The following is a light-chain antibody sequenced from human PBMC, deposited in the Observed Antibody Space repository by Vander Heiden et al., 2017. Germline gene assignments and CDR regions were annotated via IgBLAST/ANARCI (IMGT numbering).Light chain of an antibody. CDR1: SSGVGGYNY. CDR3: SSYTTNTTVV. CDR2: DVI. J-gene: IGLJ2*01. Sequence: QSALTQPASVSGSPGQSITISCTGTSSGVGGYNYVCWYQHPPGKAPRLMFYDVIKRPSGVSTRFSSSKSGNTASLIISVHQAEDEADYYCSSYTTNTTVVFGGGTKLTVL. V-gene: IGLV2-14*03.